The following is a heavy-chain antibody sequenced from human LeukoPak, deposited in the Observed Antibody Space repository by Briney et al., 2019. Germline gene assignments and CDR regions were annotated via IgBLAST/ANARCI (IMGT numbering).Heavy chain of an antibody. V-gene: IGHV3-64*01. CDR1: GFTFSSYA. J-gene: IGHJ4*02. CDR2: ISSNGGST. CDR3: ASSQVMGYSYGSFDY. D-gene: IGHD5-18*01. Sequence: GGSLRLSCAASGFTFSSYAMHWVRQAPGKGLEYVSAISSNGGSTYYANSVKGRFTISRDNSKNTLYLQMGSLRAEDMAVYYCASSQVMGYSYGSFDYWGQGTLVTVSS.